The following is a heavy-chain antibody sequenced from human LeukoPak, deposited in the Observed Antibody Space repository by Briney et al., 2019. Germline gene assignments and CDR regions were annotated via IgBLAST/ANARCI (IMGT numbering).Heavy chain of an antibody. Sequence: GASVKVSCKASGGTFSSYAISWVRQAPGQGLEWMGGIIPIFGTANYAQKFQGRVTITADESTSTAYMELSSLRSEDTAVYYCARDILPSGYCSSTSCYYGAFDIWGQGTMVTVSS. D-gene: IGHD2-2*03. CDR3: ARDILPSGYCSSTSCYYGAFDI. CDR1: GGTFSSYA. CDR2: IIPIFGTA. J-gene: IGHJ3*02. V-gene: IGHV1-69*13.